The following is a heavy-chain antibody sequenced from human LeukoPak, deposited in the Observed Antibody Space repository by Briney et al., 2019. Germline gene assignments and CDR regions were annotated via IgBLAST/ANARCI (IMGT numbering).Heavy chain of an antibody. CDR1: GYTFTSYG. J-gene: IGHJ4*02. CDR3: ARDPYDSSGYYGVDEFDY. V-gene: IGHV1-18*01. CDR2: ISAYNGNT. Sequence: ASVKVSCKASGYTFTSYGISWVRQAPGQGLEWMGWISAYNGNTNYAQKLQGRVTMTTDTSTSTAYMELRGLRSDDTAVYYCARDPYDSSGYYGVDEFDYWGQGTLVTVSS. D-gene: IGHD3-22*01.